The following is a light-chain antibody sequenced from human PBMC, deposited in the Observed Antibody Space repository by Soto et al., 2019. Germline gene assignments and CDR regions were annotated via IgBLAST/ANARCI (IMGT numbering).Light chain of an antibody. Sequence: DIQMTQSPSSVSAYVGDRVTITCRASQGISSWVAWYQQKPGKAPNLLIYAASSLQSGVPSRFSGSGSGTEFTLTISSLQPEDFATYYCQQADTFPLSFGGGTEVEIK. V-gene: IGKV1-12*01. J-gene: IGKJ4*01. CDR2: AAS. CDR1: QGISSW. CDR3: QQADTFPLS.